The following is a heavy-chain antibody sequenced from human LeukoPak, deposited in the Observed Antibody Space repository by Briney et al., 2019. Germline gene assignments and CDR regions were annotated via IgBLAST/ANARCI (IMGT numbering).Heavy chain of an antibody. V-gene: IGHV3-13*01. J-gene: IGHJ6*03. Sequence: PGGSLRLSCGASGFTFSSFDMHWVRQPTGQGLEWVSPIGTASDTYYPGSVEGRITLSRDNAKNSLYLQMNSLTAGDTAVYYCARGPPRGKYYYMDVWGKGTTVTVSS. CDR3: ARGPPRGKYYYMDV. CDR2: IGTASDT. CDR1: GFTFSSFD. D-gene: IGHD1-1*01.